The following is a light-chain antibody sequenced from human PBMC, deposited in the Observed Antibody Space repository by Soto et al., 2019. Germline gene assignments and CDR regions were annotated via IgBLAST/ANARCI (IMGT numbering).Light chain of an antibody. Sequence: IHMTQSTSSVSASVGDRVTIPCRARQGISSYLNWYQQKPGKAPKLLIYAASSLQSGVPSRFSGSGSGTDFTLTISSLQPEDFATYYCQQSYSTPRTFGQGTKVDIK. CDR3: QQSYSTPRT. CDR2: AAS. J-gene: IGKJ1*01. CDR1: QGISSY. V-gene: IGKV1-39*01.